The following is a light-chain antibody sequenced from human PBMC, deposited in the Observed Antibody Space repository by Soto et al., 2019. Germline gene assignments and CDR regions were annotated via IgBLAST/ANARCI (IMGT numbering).Light chain of an antibody. CDR3: QQYDNSPPWT. J-gene: IGKJ1*01. Sequence: EIVLTQFPGTLSFSPGERATLSCRASQSVSSTSLAWYQQKPGQAPRLLIYGASNRAAGVPDRFSGSGSGTDFTLTINRLEPEDFAVYYCQQYDNSPPWTFGQGTKVDI. V-gene: IGKV3-20*01. CDR2: GAS. CDR1: QSVSSTS.